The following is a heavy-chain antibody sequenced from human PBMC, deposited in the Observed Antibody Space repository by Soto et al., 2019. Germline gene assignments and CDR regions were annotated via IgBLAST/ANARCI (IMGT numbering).Heavy chain of an antibody. V-gene: IGHV1-69*04. CDR2: ISPIIGIA. CDR1: GYTFTNYG. Sequence: SVKVSCKASGYTFTNYGISWVRQAPGQGLEWMGRISPIIGIANYAQKFQGRVTITADKSTSTAYMELSSLRSEDTAVYYCARGILTGLGYYYMDVWGKGTTVTVSS. D-gene: IGHD3-9*01. CDR3: ARGILTGLGYYYMDV. J-gene: IGHJ6*03.